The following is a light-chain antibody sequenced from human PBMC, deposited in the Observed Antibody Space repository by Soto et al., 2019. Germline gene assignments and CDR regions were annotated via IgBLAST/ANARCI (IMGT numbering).Light chain of an antibody. CDR2: DVS. Sequence: QSALTQPASVSGSPGQSITISCTGNSKEVCGYNYVSWYQHHPGKAPKLMIFDVSNRPSGVSNRFSGSKSGNTASLTISGLQPEDEADYYCSSYTTSNTRQIVFGTGTKVTVL. J-gene: IGLJ1*01. CDR3: SSYTTSNTRQIV. CDR1: SKEVCGYNY. V-gene: IGLV2-14*03.